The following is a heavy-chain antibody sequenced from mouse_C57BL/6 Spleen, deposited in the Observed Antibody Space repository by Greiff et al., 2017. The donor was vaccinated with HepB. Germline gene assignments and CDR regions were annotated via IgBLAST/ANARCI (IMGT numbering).Heavy chain of an antibody. J-gene: IGHJ1*03. CDR2: IYIGNGYT. CDR3: ARWDYYGSSPYWYFDV. CDR1: GYTFTSYG. Sequence: EVQLVESGAELVRPGSSVKMSCKTSGYTFTSYGINWVKQRPGQGLEWIGYIYIGNGYTEYNEKFKGKATLTSDTSSSTAYMQLSSLTSEDSAIYFCARWDYYGSSPYWYFDVWGTGTTVTVSS. D-gene: IGHD1-1*01. V-gene: IGHV1-58*01.